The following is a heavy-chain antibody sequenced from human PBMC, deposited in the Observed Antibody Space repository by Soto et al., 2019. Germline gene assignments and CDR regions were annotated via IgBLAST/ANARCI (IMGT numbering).Heavy chain of an antibody. Sequence: TLSLTCTVSGGSISSYYWSWIRQPPGKGLEWIGYIYYSGSTNYNPSLKSRVTISVDTSKNQSSLKLSSVTAADTAVYYCAREAGGNSVFLEPYFDYWGQGTLVTVSS. J-gene: IGHJ4*02. CDR3: AREAGGNSVFLEPYFDY. CDR2: IYYSGST. CDR1: GGSISSYY. D-gene: IGHD2-21*02. V-gene: IGHV4-59*01.